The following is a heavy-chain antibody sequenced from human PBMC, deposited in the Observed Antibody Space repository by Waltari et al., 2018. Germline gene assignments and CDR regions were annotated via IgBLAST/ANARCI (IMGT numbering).Heavy chain of an antibody. CDR3: AKSMEKGGYTSPPGDY. D-gene: IGHD6-19*01. Sequence: QVQLVEPGGGVVQPGGSLRLSCAPVGFTSSSYGTPGVRQAPGRGVECVAFIRFDGTNKYYSDSVMGRFTISRDNSKNTLYLQINSLRAEDTAVYYCAKSMEKGGYTSPPGDYWGQGTLVTVSS. V-gene: IGHV3-30*02. J-gene: IGHJ4*02. CDR1: GFTSSSYG. CDR2: IRFDGTNK.